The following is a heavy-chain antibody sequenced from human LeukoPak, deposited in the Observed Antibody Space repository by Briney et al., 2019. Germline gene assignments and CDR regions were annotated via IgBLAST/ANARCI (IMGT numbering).Heavy chain of an antibody. CDR3: ARERSSSGGHNWFDP. J-gene: IGHJ5*02. D-gene: IGHD4-23*01. Sequence: SETLSLTCTVSGGSIITSGNYWGWIRQPPGKGLEWIGSVYYTGVTSTNPFFRSRMSISVDTSKNQFSLNLTSVTAADAAVYYCARERSSSGGHNWFDPWGQGTLVTVSS. V-gene: IGHV4-39*07. CDR1: GGSIITSGNY. CDR2: VYYTGVT.